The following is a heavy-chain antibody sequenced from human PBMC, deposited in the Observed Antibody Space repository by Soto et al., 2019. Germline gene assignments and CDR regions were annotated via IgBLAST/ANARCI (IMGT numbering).Heavy chain of an antibody. CDR2: IFPFFGTS. D-gene: IGHD6-13*01. V-gene: IGHV1-69*13. Sequence: SVKVSCKASGYTFTSYGISWVRQAPGQGLEWIGGIFPFFGTSNYAQKFQGRVTITADESTSTAYMVLSSLRSEDTAVYYCARSFVAAGTYCAFDIWGQGTMVTVSS. J-gene: IGHJ3*02. CDR3: ARSFVAAGTYCAFDI. CDR1: GYTFTSYG.